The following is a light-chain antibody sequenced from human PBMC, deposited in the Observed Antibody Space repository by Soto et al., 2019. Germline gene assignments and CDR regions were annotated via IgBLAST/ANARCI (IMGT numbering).Light chain of an antibody. Sequence: EIVMTQSPATLSVSPGERATLSCRASQRISTELAWYQQKPGQPPRLLIYSASTRATGVPARFTGSGSGSEFTLTFSGLQSEDFAVYYCQQGHNWPLTFGQGTRLEI. J-gene: IGKJ2*01. CDR1: QRISTE. CDR2: SAS. V-gene: IGKV3-15*01. CDR3: QQGHNWPLT.